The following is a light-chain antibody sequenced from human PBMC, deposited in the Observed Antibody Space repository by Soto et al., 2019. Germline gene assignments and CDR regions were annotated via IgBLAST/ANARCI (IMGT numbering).Light chain of an antibody. CDR3: SSYAGSDNYV. J-gene: IGLJ1*01. V-gene: IGLV2-8*01. CDR2: EVS. Sequence: QSALTQPLSASGSPGQSVSISCAGTSSDVGAYNYVSWYQQHPGKAPKLIIYEVSKRPSGVPDRFSGSKSGNAASLTVSGLQAEDEADYYCSSYAGSDNYVFGTGTKVTV. CDR1: SSDVGAYNY.